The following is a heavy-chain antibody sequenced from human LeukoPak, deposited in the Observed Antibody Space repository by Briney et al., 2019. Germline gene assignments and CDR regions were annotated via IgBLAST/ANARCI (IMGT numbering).Heavy chain of an antibody. V-gene: IGHV4-30-4*01. CDR2: IFYSGNT. J-gene: IGHJ6*02. CDR1: GGSIISGDYY. CDR3: ARHLGSGSYKLGIYYYYYGMDV. D-gene: IGHD3-10*01. Sequence: PSQTLSLTCTVSGGSIISGDYYWSWIRQPPGKGLEWIGYIFYSGNTYYNPSLKYRLTISVDTSKNQFSLNLSSVTAADTAVYYCARHLGSGSYKLGIYYYYYGMDVWGQGTTVTVSS.